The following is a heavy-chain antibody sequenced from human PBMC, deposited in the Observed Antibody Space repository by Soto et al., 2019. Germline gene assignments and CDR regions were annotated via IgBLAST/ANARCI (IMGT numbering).Heavy chain of an antibody. CDR2: IYYSGST. Sequence: SETLSLTCTVSGGSISSSSYYWGWIRQPPGKGLEWIGSIYYSGSTYYNPSLKSRVTISVDTSKNQFSLKLSSVTAADTAVYYCARQRTVTTENYFDYWGQGTLVTVSS. CDR3: ARQRTVTTENYFDY. D-gene: IGHD4-17*01. CDR1: GGSISSSSYY. V-gene: IGHV4-39*01. J-gene: IGHJ4*02.